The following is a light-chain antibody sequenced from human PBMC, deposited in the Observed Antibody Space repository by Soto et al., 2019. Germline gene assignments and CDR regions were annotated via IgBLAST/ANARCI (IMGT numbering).Light chain of an antibody. CDR3: HQYATSPQT. J-gene: IGKJ1*01. V-gene: IGKV3-20*01. CDR2: GPS. Sequence: PGERATLSCRASQSVPKNYLAWYQQKPGQAPRLLIYGPSSRATGIPDRFSGSGSGTDFTLSISRLEPEDFAVYYCHQYATSPQTFGQGTKVEVK. CDR1: QSVPKNY.